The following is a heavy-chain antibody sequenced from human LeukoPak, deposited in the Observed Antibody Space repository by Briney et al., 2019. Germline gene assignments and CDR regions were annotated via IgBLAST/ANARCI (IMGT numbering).Heavy chain of an antibody. Sequence: RRASVKVSCKVSGYTLTELSMHWVRQAPGKGLEWMGGFDPEDGEAIYAQKFQGRVTITADTSTDTAYMELSSLRSEDTAVYYCTRAAAGTGDGDYWGQGTLVTVSS. CDR2: FDPEDGEA. CDR3: TRAAAGTGDGDY. CDR1: GYTLTELS. J-gene: IGHJ4*02. D-gene: IGHD6-13*01. V-gene: IGHV1-24*01.